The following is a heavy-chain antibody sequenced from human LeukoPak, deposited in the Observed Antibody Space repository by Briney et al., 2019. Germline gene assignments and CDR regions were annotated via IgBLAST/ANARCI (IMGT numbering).Heavy chain of an antibody. CDR3: AKDLKFGGNSGLLYDY. CDR2: ISSSSSYI. V-gene: IGHV3-21*04. Sequence: PGGSLRLSCAASGFTFSSYSMNWVRQAPGKGLEWVSSISSSSSYIYYADSVKGRFTISRDNSKNTLNLQMNSLRAEDTAVYYCAKDLKFGGNSGLLYDYWGQGTLVTVSS. J-gene: IGHJ4*02. CDR1: GFTFSSYS. D-gene: IGHD4-23*01.